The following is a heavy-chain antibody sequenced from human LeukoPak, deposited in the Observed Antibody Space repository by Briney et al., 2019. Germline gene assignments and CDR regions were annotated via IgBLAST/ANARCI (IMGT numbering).Heavy chain of an antibody. CDR3: AKGTMTTVTDNWFDP. Sequence: GGPLRLSCAASGFTFDDYTMHWVRQAPGKGLEWVSLISWDGGSTYYADSVKGRFTISRDNSKNSLYLQMNSLRTEDTALYYCAKGTMTTVTDNWFDPWGQGTLVIVSS. CDR2: ISWDGGST. V-gene: IGHV3-43*01. CDR1: GFTFDDYT. D-gene: IGHD4-17*01. J-gene: IGHJ5*02.